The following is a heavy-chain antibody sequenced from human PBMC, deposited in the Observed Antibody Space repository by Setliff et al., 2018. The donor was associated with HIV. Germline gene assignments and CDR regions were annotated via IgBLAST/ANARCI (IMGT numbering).Heavy chain of an antibody. D-gene: IGHD6-19*01. CDR3: ARPHSGRGGGAYFDP. J-gene: IGHJ5*02. CDR1: GGSIKSSSYY. Sequence: LSLTCTVSGGSIKSSSYYWGWIRQPPGKGLEWIGSIYYSGNTYYNPSLKSRVTISVDTSRNQFSLRLSSVTAADSAVYHCARPHSGRGGGAYFDPWGQGILVTVSS. CDR2: IYYSGNT. V-gene: IGHV4-39*01.